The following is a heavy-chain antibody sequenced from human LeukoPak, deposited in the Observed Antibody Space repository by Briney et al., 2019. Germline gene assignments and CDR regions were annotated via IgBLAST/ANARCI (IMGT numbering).Heavy chain of an antibody. CDR1: GFTFGNYW. V-gene: IGHV3-7*01. D-gene: IGHD3-22*01. J-gene: IGHJ6*03. CDR3: ARATRGTIVVRHNYYYYMDA. CDR2: IKQDATEK. Sequence: SGGSLRLSCVSSGFTFGNYWMTWVRQAPGKGLEWVAYIKQDATEKYFVDSVRGRFTISRDNAKSSLFLQMHSLRAEDTAVYYCARATRGTIVVRHNYYYYMDAWGKGTTVTVSS.